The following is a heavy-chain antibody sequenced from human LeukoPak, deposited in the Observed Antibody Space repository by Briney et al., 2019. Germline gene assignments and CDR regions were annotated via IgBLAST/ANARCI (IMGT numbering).Heavy chain of an antibody. Sequence: ASVKVSCKASGYTFTSYYMHWVRQAPGQGLEWMGIINPSGGSTSYAQKFQGRVTMTRDTSTSTVYMELSSLRSEDTAVYYCASHSPDTAMVNYYYYYGMDVWGQGTTVTVSS. CDR2: INPSGGST. D-gene: IGHD5-18*01. J-gene: IGHJ6*02. CDR1: GYTFTSYY. V-gene: IGHV1-46*01. CDR3: ASHSPDTAMVNYYYYYGMDV.